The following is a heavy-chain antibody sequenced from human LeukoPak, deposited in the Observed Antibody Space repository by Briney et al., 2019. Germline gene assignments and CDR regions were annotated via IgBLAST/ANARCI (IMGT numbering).Heavy chain of an antibody. D-gene: IGHD3-22*01. V-gene: IGHV3-23*01. J-gene: IGHJ6*03. CDR3: AKDSSSYDWGYMDV. CDR1: RFHFILDA. Sequence: PGGALLLSWVCIRFHFILDALGAAGHPPGKGVDGVQLFGVSDGRTRYADSVKGRFTISRDNSKNTLYLEMNSLRAEDTAVYYCAKDSSSYDWGYMDVWGKGTTVTISS. CDR2: FGVSDGRT.